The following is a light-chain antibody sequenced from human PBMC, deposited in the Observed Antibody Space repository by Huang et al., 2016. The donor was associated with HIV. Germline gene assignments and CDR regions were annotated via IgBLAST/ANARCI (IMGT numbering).Light chain of an antibody. CDR1: QSVSSY. CDR3: QQHSNWPL. V-gene: IGKV3-11*01. J-gene: IGKJ2*01. Sequence: ELVLTQSPATLSLSPGQRATLSCRASQSVSSYLAWYQQKPGPAPRLLIYDTSTRATGVPARFSGSGSGTDFTLTINRLEPEDFAVYYCQQHSNWPLLGQGTKLEI. CDR2: DTS.